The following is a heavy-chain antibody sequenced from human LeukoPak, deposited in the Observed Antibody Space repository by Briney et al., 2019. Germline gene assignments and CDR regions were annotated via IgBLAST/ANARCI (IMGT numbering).Heavy chain of an antibody. D-gene: IGHD6-19*01. Sequence: SVKVSCKASGGTFSSYAISWVRQAPGQGLEWMGGTIPIFGTANYAQKFQGRVTITADESTSTAYMELSSLRSEDTAVYYCARESSFFNSSGWYEAPDYWGQGTLVTVSS. J-gene: IGHJ4*02. CDR1: GGTFSSYA. CDR2: TIPIFGTA. CDR3: ARESSFFNSSGWYEAPDY. V-gene: IGHV1-69*13.